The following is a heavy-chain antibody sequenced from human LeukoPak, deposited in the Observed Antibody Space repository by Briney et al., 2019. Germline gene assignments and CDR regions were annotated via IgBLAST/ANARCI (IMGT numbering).Heavy chain of an antibody. D-gene: IGHD6-25*01. J-gene: IGHJ3*02. CDR2: ISGDNGNT. V-gene: IGHV1-18*01. CDR1: GYTFTRYG. CDR3: ARVGAEGGFDAFDI. Sequence: ASVKVSCKTSGYTFTRYGISWVRQAPGQGLEWMGWISGDNGNTNYAQKFQGRVTMTTDTSTSTAYMELRSLRSDDTAVYYCARVGAEGGFDAFDIWGQGTMVTVSS.